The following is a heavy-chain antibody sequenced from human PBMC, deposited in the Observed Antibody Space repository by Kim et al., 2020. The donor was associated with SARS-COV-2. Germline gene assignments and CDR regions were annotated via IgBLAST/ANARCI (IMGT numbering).Heavy chain of an antibody. Sequence: SGNTGYAKRFQGRVTMTRTTSISTAYMELSSLRSEDTAVYYCARGPGTTRWGQGTLVTVSS. D-gene: IGHD1-1*01. CDR2: SGNT. J-gene: IGHJ4*02. V-gene: IGHV1-8*01. CDR3: ARGPGTTR.